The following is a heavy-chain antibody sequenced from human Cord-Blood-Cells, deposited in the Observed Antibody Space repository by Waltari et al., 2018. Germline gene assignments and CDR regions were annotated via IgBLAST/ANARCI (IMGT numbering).Heavy chain of an antibody. CDR2: INHSGST. Sequence: QVQLQQWGAGLLKPSATLSLTCAVYGGSFSGYYWSWIRQPPGKGLEWIGEINHSGSTNYNPSLKSRVTISVDTSKNQFSLKLSSVTAADTAVYYCARLPSPRDYYGSGSPNWFDPWGQGTLVTVSS. J-gene: IGHJ5*02. D-gene: IGHD3-10*01. CDR1: GGSFSGYY. CDR3: ARLPSPRDYYGSGSPNWFDP. V-gene: IGHV4-34*01.